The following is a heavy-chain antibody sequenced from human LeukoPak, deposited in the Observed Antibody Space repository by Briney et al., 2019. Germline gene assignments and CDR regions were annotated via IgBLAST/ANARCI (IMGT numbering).Heavy chain of an antibody. CDR1: GGSISSGHYY. CDR3: ARGPGGYFDF. Sequence: PSQTLSLTCTVSGGSISSGHYYWSRIRQPPGKGLEWIGYIYYSGTSYYNPSLTSRVTISVDTSKNQFSLKLSSVTAADTAVYYCARGPGGYFDFWGQGTLVTVSS. V-gene: IGHV4-30-4*01. D-gene: IGHD3-10*01. J-gene: IGHJ4*02. CDR2: IYYSGTS.